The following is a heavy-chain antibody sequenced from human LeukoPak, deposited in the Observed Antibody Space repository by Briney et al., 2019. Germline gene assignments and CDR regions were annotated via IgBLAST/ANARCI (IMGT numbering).Heavy chain of an antibody. CDR3: ARGLYGSDSF. CDR2: IHHSGRT. J-gene: IGHJ4*02. D-gene: IGHD6-19*01. CDR1: GASVSSSNW. V-gene: IGHV4-4*02. Sequence: PSRTLSLTCAVSGASVSSSNWWMWVRQPPKKGLEWIAEIHHSGRTNYNPSLKSRVTMSVDTSKDQISLRLPSVTAADTAVYYCARGLYGSDSFWGQGNLVTVSS.